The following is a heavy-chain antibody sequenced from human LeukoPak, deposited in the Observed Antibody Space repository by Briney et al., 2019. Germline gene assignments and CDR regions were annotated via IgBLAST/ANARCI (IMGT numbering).Heavy chain of an antibody. D-gene: IGHD3-22*01. CDR1: GFTFSSYS. J-gene: IGHJ6*03. CDR2: ISSSSSYI. CDR3: ARDLSSSPIVVVTINYYYYMDV. Sequence: GGSLRLSCAASGFTFSSYSMNWVRQAPGKGLEWVSSISSSSSYIYYADSVKGRFTISRDNAKNSLYLQMNSLRAEDTAVYYCARDLSSSPIVVVTINYYYYMDVWGKGTTVTVSS. V-gene: IGHV3-21*01.